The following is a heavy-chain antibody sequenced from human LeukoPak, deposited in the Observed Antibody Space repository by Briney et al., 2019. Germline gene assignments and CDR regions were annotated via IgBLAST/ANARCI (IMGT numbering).Heavy chain of an antibody. Sequence: GGSLRLSCAASGFTFSSYSMNWVRQAPGKGLEWVSSISSSSSYIYYADSVKGRFTISRDNAKNSLYLQMNSLRAEDTAVYYCASYVWPIEYSSSSGVYDFDYWGQGTLVTVSS. CDR1: GFTFSSYS. D-gene: IGHD6-6*01. CDR2: ISSSSSYI. CDR3: ASYVWPIEYSSSSGVYDFDY. J-gene: IGHJ4*02. V-gene: IGHV3-21*01.